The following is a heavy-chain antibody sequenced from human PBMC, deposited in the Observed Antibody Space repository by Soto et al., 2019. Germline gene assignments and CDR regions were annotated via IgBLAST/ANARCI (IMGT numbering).Heavy chain of an antibody. CDR2: INTNGVNT. J-gene: IGHJ4*02. CDR3: ARGRVEDSSGWAISFDY. CDR1: GFTFSGYS. V-gene: IGHV3-64*01. D-gene: IGHD6-19*01. Sequence: EVQLVESGGGLVQPGGSLRLSCAASGFTFSGYSMVWVRQAPGKGLEYVSAINTNGVNTFYAKSVKGRFTISRDKSKNPMYLQMGSLRAEYMAVYYCARGRVEDSSGWAISFDYWGQGTLVTVSS.